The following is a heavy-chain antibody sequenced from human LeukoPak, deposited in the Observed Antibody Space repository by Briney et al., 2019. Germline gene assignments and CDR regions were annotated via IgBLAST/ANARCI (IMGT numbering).Heavy chain of an antibody. CDR2: ISSSSSYI. Sequence: PGGSLRLSCAASGFTFSSYSMNWVRQAPGKGLEWVSSISSSSSYIYYADSVKGRFTISRDNAKSSLYLQMNSLRAEDTAVYYCARPPYDYVWGSYRPEYYFDYWGQGTLVTVSS. J-gene: IGHJ4*02. D-gene: IGHD3-16*02. CDR3: ARPPYDYVWGSYRPEYYFDY. V-gene: IGHV3-21*01. CDR1: GFTFSSYS.